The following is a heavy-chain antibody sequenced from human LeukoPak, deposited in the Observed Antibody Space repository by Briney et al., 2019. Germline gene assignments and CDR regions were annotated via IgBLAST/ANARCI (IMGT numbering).Heavy chain of an antibody. V-gene: IGHV3-23*01. CDR2: IGGSGGGT. J-gene: IGHJ4*02. D-gene: IGHD4-23*01. CDR1: GFTFRIYA. Sequence: GGSLRLSCAASGFTFRIYAMNWVRQAPGKGLEWVSVIGGSGGGTNYADSVKGRFTISRDDPKNTLYLQMNNLRAEDTAVYYCANARWYLNYWGQGTLVTVSS. CDR3: ANARWYLNY.